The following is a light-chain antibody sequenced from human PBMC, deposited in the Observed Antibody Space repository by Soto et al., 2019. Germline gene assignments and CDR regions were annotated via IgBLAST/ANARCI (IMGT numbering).Light chain of an antibody. CDR2: DAS. Sequence: DIQMTQSPSTLSASVGDTVTITCRASQSISRWLAWYQQKPGKAPKILISDASILENGVPSRFSGTGSGTEFTLTISNLQPEDFATYYCQQHNSWPLITFGQGTRLEIK. J-gene: IGKJ5*01. V-gene: IGKV1-5*01. CDR1: QSISRW. CDR3: QQHNSWPLIT.